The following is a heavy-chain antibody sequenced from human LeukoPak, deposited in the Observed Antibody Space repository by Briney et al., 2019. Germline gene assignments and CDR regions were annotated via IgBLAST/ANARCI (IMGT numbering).Heavy chain of an antibody. CDR1: GFTFTNAC. D-gene: IGHD3-22*01. J-gene: IGHJ1*01. Sequence: GGSLRLSCAASGFTFTNACMSWVRQAPGKGLEWVGRIKSKTDGGTIDYAAPVKGRFTISRDDSKNTLYLQMNSLKTEDTAVYYCTTGYYYDSSGYYSWGQGTLVTVSS. CDR3: TTGYYYDSSGYYS. V-gene: IGHV3-15*01. CDR2: IKSKTDGGTI.